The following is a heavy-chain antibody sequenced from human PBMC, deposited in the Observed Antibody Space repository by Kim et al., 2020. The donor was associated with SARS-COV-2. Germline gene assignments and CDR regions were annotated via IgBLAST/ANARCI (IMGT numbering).Heavy chain of an antibody. CDR2: ISGSGGST. J-gene: IGHJ4*02. Sequence: GGSLRLSCAASGFTFSSYAMSWVRQAPGKGLEWVSAISGSGGSTYYADSVKGRFTISRDNSKNTLYLQMNSLRAEDTAVYYCAKVGGSGWSQLSYWGQRTLVTVSS. CDR3: AKVGGSGWSQLSY. CDR1: GFTFSSYA. D-gene: IGHD6-19*01. V-gene: IGHV3-23*01.